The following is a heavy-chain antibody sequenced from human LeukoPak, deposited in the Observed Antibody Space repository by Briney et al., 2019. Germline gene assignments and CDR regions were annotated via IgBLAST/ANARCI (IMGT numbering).Heavy chain of an antibody. CDR1: GFTFSSYG. V-gene: IGHV3-30*02. Sequence: GGSLRLSCAASGFTFSSYGMHWVRQAPGKGLEWVAFIRYDGSNKYYADSVKGRFTISRDNSKNTLYLQMNSLRAEDTAVYYCAKSSGSSSWYDYFDYWGQGTLATVSS. CDR2: IRYDGSNK. D-gene: IGHD6-19*01. CDR3: AKSSGSSSWYDYFDY. J-gene: IGHJ4*02.